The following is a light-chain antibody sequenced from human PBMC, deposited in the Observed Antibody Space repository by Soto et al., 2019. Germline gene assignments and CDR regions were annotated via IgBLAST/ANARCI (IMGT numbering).Light chain of an antibody. J-gene: IGKJ1*01. V-gene: IGKV1-6*01. CDR2: AAS. CDR3: LQDHGDSWT. Sequence: QMTQSPSSLSASVGEKIIITCRASRDVGSDVSWYQQKPGQDPKLLIYAASNLYTGVPSRFSGSRSGTEFTLTISSLQPEDFASYYCLQDHGDSWTFGQGTKVEIE. CDR1: RDVGSD.